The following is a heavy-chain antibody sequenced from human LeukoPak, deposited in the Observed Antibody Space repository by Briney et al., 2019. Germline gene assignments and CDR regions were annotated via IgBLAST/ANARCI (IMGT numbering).Heavy chain of an antibody. J-gene: IGHJ6*02. CDR2: ISDSGGST. D-gene: IGHD2-15*01. CDR3: VRGLFFAAYGMDV. CDR1: GFTFSSYA. Sequence: GGSLRLSCSASGFTFSSYAMHWVRQAPGKGLEYVSSISDSGGSTYYADSVKGRFTISRDNSKNSLYLQMSSLRAENTAVYFCVRGLFFAAYGMDVWGQGTKVTVSS. V-gene: IGHV3-64D*09.